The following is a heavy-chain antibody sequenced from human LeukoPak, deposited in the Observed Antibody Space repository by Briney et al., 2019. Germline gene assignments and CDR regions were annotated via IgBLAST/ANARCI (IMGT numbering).Heavy chain of an antibody. CDR3: AKDPTLLWFGELCYFDY. J-gene: IGHJ4*02. CDR2: IRYDGSNK. V-gene: IGHV3-30*02. Sequence: GGSLRLSCAASGFTFSSYGMHWVRQAPGKGLEWVAFIRYDGSNKYYADSVKGRFTISRDNCKNTLYLQMNSLRAEDTAVYYCAKDPTLLWFGELCYFDYWGQGTLVTVSS. D-gene: IGHD3-10*01. CDR1: GFTFSSYG.